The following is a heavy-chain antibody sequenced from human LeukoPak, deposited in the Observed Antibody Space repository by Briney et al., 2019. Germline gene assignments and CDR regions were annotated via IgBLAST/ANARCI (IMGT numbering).Heavy chain of an antibody. CDR2: IGTAGDT. CDR1: GFSFRSYD. Sequence: PGGSLRLSCAASGFSFRSYDMHWVRQATGKGLEWVSAIGTAGDTYYPGSVKGRFTISRENGKNSLYLQMNSLRAGDTAVYYCARGPTQTYFYDSSGEYYFDYWGQGTLVTVSS. D-gene: IGHD3-22*01. J-gene: IGHJ4*02. V-gene: IGHV3-13*01. CDR3: ARGPTQTYFYDSSGEYYFDY.